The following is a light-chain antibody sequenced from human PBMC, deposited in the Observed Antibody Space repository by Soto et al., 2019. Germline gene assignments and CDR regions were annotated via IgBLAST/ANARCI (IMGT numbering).Light chain of an antibody. CDR1: QSVSNTY. Sequence: EVVLTQSPGTLSLSPGERATLSCRASQSVSNTYLAWYQQKPGQTPRLLIYGASTRATGIPDRFSGSGSGTDFTLTISRLEPEDFAVYYCQQYGRSPRTFGQGTKV. J-gene: IGKJ1*01. CDR3: QQYGRSPRT. CDR2: GAS. V-gene: IGKV3-20*01.